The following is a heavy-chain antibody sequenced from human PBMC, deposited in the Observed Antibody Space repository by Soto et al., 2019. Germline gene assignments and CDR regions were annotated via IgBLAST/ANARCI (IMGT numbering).Heavy chain of an antibody. D-gene: IGHD1-1*01. CDR1: GDSICSYY. CDR3: ARDQSWHDLVWWFDP. V-gene: IGHV4-59*01. Sequence: SESLSLTCTVSGDSICSYYWSWIRQPPGKGLEWIGYIYYSGNTNYHPSLKSRVTISVDTSKNQFSLKLSSVTAADTAVYYCARDQSWHDLVWWFDPWGQGTQVTVSS. CDR2: IYYSGNT. J-gene: IGHJ5*02.